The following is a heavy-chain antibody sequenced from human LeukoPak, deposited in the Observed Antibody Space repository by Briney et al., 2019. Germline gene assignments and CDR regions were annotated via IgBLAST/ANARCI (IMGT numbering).Heavy chain of an antibody. CDR2: INPNSGDT. D-gene: IGHD2-2*01. CDR1: GYTFTDYC. V-gene: IGHV1-2*06. CDR3: ARRYLDY. Sequence: ASVKVSCKASGYTFTDYCLHWVRQAPGQGLEWMGRINPNSGDTNYAQDFQDRVTMTRDTSITTAYMELSSLRSDDTAMYYCARRYLDYWGQGTLVTVSS. J-gene: IGHJ4*02.